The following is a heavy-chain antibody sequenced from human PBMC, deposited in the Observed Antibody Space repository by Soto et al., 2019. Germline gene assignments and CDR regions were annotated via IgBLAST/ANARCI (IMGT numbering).Heavy chain of an antibody. V-gene: IGHV3-30*18. CDR2: ISHDGSNK. CDR3: AKPLTTVTNYYFDQ. J-gene: IGHJ4*02. Sequence: QVQLVESGGGVIQPGRSLRLSCAASGFTFSSYGMHWVRQAPGKGLEWVAVISHDGSNKYGADSVKGRFTISRDNSKNTLYLQMNSLRPEDSAVYYCAKPLTTVTNYYFDQWVQGTLVTVSS. D-gene: IGHD4-17*01. CDR1: GFTFSSYG.